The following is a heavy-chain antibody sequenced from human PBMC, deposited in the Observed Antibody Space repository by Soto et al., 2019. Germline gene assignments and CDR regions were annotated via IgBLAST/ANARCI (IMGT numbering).Heavy chain of an antibody. CDR1: GFTFNNYA. V-gene: IGHV3-30-3*01. J-gene: IGHJ3*02. CDR2: ISYDGSNK. CDR3: AREGYSKAFDI. D-gene: IGHD1-26*01. Sequence: QVQLVESGGGVVQPGRSLRLSCAASGFTFNNYAMHWVRQAPGKGLEWVAVISYDGSNKYYADSVKGRFTISRDNSKNTLYLQMNSLRAEDTAIYYCAREGYSKAFDIWGQGTMVTVSS.